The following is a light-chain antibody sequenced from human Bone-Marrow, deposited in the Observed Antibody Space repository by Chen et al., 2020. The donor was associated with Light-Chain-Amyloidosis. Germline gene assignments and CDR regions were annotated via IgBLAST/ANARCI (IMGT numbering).Light chain of an antibody. CDR1: SSDVGGYNY. V-gene: IGLV2-8*01. CDR3: SSYAGSNNLV. J-gene: IGLJ2*01. CDR2: EVI. Sequence: QSALTHPPPAPGSPGQSVTLSSTGTSSDVGGYNYVSWYQHHPGKAPKLMIYEVIKRPSGVPDRVSGSKSGYTASLTVSGLQAEDEAHYYCSSYAGSNNLVFGGGTKLTVL.